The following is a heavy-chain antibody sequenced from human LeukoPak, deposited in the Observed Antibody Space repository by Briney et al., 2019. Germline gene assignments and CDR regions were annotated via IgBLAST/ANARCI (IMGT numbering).Heavy chain of an antibody. J-gene: IGHJ4*02. CDR3: ARGGYSYGFDY. Sequence: SETLSLTCTVSGYSISSGYYWGWIRQPPGKGLEWIGSIYHSGSTYYNPSLKSRVTISVDTSKNQFSLKLSSVTAADTAVYYCARGGYSYGFDYWGQGTLVTVSS. V-gene: IGHV4-38-2*02. CDR2: IYHSGST. D-gene: IGHD5-18*01. CDR1: GYSISSGYY.